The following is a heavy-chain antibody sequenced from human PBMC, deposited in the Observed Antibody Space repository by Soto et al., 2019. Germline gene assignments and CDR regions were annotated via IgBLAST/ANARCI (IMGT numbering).Heavy chain of an antibody. CDR3: ARTAAAGKYYYGVDV. V-gene: IGHV5-51*01. Sequence: GESLKIWCKGAGYRCTRYWSGWVRQMTGKGLEWMGIIYPGDSDTRYSPSFQGQVTISADKSISTAYLQWSSLKASDTAMYYCARTAAAGKYYYGVDVWGQGTTVTVSS. J-gene: IGHJ6*02. CDR2: IYPGDSDT. CDR1: GYRCTRYW. D-gene: IGHD6-13*01.